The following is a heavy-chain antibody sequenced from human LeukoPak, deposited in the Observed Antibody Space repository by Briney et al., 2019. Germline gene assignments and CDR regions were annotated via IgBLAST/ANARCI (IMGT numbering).Heavy chain of an antibody. CDR2: ISSSSSTI. V-gene: IGHV3-48*01. Sequence: GGSLRLSCAASGFTFSSYSMNWVRQAPGKGLEWVSYISSSSSTIYYADSVKARFTISRDNSKNTLYLQMNSLRAEDTALYYCVKDLENCGGDCYLLQFWGQGTLVTVSS. CDR3: VKDLENCGGDCYLLQF. CDR1: GFTFSSYS. D-gene: IGHD2-21*02. J-gene: IGHJ4*02.